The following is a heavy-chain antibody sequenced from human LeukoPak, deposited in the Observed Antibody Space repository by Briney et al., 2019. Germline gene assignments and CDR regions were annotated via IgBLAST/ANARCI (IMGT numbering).Heavy chain of an antibody. D-gene: IGHD5-18*01. V-gene: IGHV3-7*01. Sequence: GGSLRLSCAASGFTFSSYWMSWVRQAPGKGLEWVANIKQDGSEKYYVDSVKGRFTISRDNAKNSLYLQMNSLRAEDTAVYYCARDTSGYSYGYSNYWGQGTLVTVSS. CDR2: IKQDGSEK. CDR3: ARDTSGYSYGYSNY. J-gene: IGHJ4*02. CDR1: GFTFSSYW.